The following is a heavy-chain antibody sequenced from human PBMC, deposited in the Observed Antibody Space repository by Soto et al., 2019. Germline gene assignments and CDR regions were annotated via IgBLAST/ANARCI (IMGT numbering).Heavy chain of an antibody. CDR1: GFTFSSYA. Sequence: GGSLRLSCAASGFTFSSYAMGWVRQAPGKWLEWVATVGGSGVDTYYADSVKGRFTISRDNSKNTLYGQMNSLRAEDTVVYYCAKDDSGGSYFQYWGQGTLVTVSS. CDR3: AKDDSGGSYFQY. CDR2: VGGSGVDT. V-gene: IGHV3-23*01. J-gene: IGHJ1*01. D-gene: IGHD2-15*01.